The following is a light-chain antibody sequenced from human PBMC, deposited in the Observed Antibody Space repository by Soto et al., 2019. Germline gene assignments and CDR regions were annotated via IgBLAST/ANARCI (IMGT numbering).Light chain of an antibody. J-gene: IGKJ4*01. Sequence: EIVLTQSPVTLSLSPGERATLSCRASQSVGSDLAWYQQKPSQAPRLLIYDISSRATGTPARFSGSGSGTDFTLTISSLDPEDFAIYFCQQRSAWPLTFGGGTKVEI. CDR2: DIS. CDR3: QQRSAWPLT. V-gene: IGKV3-11*01. CDR1: QSVGSD.